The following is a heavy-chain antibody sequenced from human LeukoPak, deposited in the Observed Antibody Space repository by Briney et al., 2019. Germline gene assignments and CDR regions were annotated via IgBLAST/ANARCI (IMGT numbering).Heavy chain of an antibody. CDR1: GFSFTSYW. CDR2: IYPGDSDT. J-gene: IGHJ5*02. D-gene: IGHD3-3*01. V-gene: IGHV5-51*01. Sequence: GESLKISCKGSGFSFTSYWIGWVRQMPGKGLEWMGIIYPGDSDTRYSPSFQVQVTISADKSIITAYLQCSSLKASDTAMYYCARRHYYDFWSGYYTGFSPPGWWFDPWGQGTLVTVSS. CDR3: ARRHYYDFWSGYYTGFSPPGWWFDP.